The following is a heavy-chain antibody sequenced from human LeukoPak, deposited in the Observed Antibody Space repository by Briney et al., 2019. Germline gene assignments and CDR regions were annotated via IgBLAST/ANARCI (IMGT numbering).Heavy chain of an antibody. V-gene: IGHV3-11*04. J-gene: IGHJ6*03. CDR3: ARDRTGQQLISRKKYYYMDV. CDR2: IRSSGNTT. Sequence: PGGSLRLSCAASGLTFSDNCMGWIRQAPGKGLEWVSCIRSSGNTTYNADSVKGRFSITRDNAKNSLYLQMNSLRAEDTAVYYCARDRTGQQLISRKKYYYMDVWGKGTTVTISS. D-gene: IGHD6-13*01. CDR1: GLTFSDNC.